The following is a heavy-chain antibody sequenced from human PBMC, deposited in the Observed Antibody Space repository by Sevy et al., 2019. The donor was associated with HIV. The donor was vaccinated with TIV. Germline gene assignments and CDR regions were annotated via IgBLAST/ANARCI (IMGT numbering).Heavy chain of an antibody. Sequence: SETLSITCTVSGGSVSSGRYYWSWIRQPPGKGLEWIGYIYYSGSTNYNPSLKSRVTISVDTSKNQFFLKLSPVTAAETAVYYCARAFDTAMVSYPDYYYYGMDVWGQGTTVTVSS. D-gene: IGHD5-18*01. V-gene: IGHV4-61*01. J-gene: IGHJ6*02. CDR3: ARAFDTAMVSYPDYYYYGMDV. CDR2: IYYSGST. CDR1: GGSVSSGRYY.